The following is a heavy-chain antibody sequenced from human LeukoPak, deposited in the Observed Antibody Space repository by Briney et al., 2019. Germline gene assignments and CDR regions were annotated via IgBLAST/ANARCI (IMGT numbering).Heavy chain of an antibody. CDR1: GYIFTGYY. CDR3: ARDGSGSQNWFDP. J-gene: IGHJ5*02. D-gene: IGHD3-10*01. CDR2: INPNSGDT. V-gene: IGHV1-2*02. Sequence: ASVKVSCKASGYIFTGYYMHWVRQAPGQGLEWMGWINPNSGDTNYAQKFQGRVTMTRDTSISTAYMELSRLRSDDTAVYYCARDGSGSQNWFDPWGQGTLVTVSS.